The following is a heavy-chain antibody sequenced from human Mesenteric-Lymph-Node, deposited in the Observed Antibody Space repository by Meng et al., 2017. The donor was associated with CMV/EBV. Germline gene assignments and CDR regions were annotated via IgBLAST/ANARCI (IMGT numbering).Heavy chain of an antibody. Sequence: GESLKISCAASGFTFSSYAMSWVRQAPGKGLEWVSAISGSGGSTYYADSVQGRFTISRDNSKNTLYLQMNSLRTEDTAIYYCAKDLKWELLYGMDVWGQGTTVTVSS. CDR2: ISGSGGST. V-gene: IGHV3-23*01. CDR3: AKDLKWELLYGMDV. D-gene: IGHD1-26*01. J-gene: IGHJ6*02. CDR1: GFTFSSYA.